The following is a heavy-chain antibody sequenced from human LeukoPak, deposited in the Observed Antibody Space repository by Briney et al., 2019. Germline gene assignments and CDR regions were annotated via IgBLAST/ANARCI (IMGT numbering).Heavy chain of an antibody. J-gene: IGHJ4*02. Sequence: SETLSLTCTVSGGSISNYYWSWIRQPPGKGLEWIGYMYYSWGTNYNPSLKSRVAMSVDTSKNQFSLKLSSVTAADTAVYYCARDWLPAYGDYGVLGYWGQGTLVTVSS. CDR2: MYYSWGT. V-gene: IGHV4-59*12. D-gene: IGHD4-17*01. CDR1: GGSISNYY. CDR3: ARDWLPAYGDYGVLGY.